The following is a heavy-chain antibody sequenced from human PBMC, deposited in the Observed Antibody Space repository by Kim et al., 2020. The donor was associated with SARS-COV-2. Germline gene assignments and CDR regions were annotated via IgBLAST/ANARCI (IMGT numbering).Heavy chain of an antibody. D-gene: IGHD3-3*01. J-gene: IGHJ5*02. V-gene: IGHV3-15*01. CDR3: TTTIFGVVIMREGDWFDP. Sequence: KGRFTISRDDSKNTLYLQMNSLKTEDTAVYYCTTTIFGVVIMREGDWFDPWGQGTLVTVSS.